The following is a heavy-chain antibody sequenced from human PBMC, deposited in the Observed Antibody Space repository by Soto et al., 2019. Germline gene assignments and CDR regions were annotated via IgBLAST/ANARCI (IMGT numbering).Heavy chain of an antibody. CDR3: ARGRYGDY. D-gene: IGHD1-1*01. Sequence: QVHLVQSGAEVKKPGASVKVSCKCSGYTFTSYGITWVRQAPGQGLEWMGWISAHNGNTDYAQKVQGRVTVTRDTSTRTAYMELRRLRSDDTAVYYCARGRYGDYWGQGARVTVSS. CDR1: GYTFTSYG. V-gene: IGHV1-18*01. CDR2: ISAHNGNT. J-gene: IGHJ4*02.